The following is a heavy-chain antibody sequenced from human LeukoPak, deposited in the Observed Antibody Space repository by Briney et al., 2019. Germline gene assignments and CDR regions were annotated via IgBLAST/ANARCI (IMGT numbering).Heavy chain of an antibody. Sequence: ASVKVSCKASGYTFTSYGISWVRQAPGQGLEWMGWISAYNGNTNYAQKLLGRVTMTTDTSTSTAYMELSSLRSEDTAVYYCARERSISGDSCYASWGQGTLVTVSS. CDR2: ISAYNGNT. D-gene: IGHD2-15*01. V-gene: IGHV1-18*01. CDR3: ARERSISGDSCYAS. CDR1: GYTFTSYG. J-gene: IGHJ4*02.